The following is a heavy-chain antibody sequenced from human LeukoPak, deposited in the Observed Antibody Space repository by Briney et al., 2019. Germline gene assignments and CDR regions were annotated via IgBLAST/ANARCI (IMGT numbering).Heavy chain of an antibody. Sequence: GGSLRLSCAASGFTFSSCWMHWVRQAPGKGLVWVSRINSDGSSTSYADSVKGRFTISRDNAKNTLYLQMNSLRAEDTAVYYCARGSFPSGFDAFDIWGQGTMVTVSS. V-gene: IGHV3-74*01. CDR3: ARGSFPSGFDAFDI. CDR1: GFTFSSCW. CDR2: INSDGSST. J-gene: IGHJ3*02.